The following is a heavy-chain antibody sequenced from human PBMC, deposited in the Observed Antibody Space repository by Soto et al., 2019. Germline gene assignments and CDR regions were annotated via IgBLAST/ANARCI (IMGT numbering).Heavy chain of an antibody. CDR3: VSHRNTVQTQASFDY. V-gene: IGHV4-39*01. D-gene: IGHD2-2*02. CDR2: VYYRGRS. J-gene: IGHJ4*02. CDR1: GGSVTNSSYY. Sequence: PSETVSLTCTVSGGSVTNSSYYWGWIRQSPGKGLEWIGSVYYRGRSYSKSSVKSRVTISVDTSKNRFSLSLNSVTASDTAVYFCVSHRNTVQTQASFDYWDPGALVTVSS.